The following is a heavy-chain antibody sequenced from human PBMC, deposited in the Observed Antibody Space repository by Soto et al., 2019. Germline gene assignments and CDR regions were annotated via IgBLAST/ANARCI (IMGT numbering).Heavy chain of an antibody. CDR3: ATVAAAPPDPYYYYYYGMDV. CDR2: ISGSGGST. D-gene: IGHD6-13*01. CDR1: GFTFSSYA. J-gene: IGHJ6*02. V-gene: IGHV3-23*01. Sequence: PGGSLRLSCAASGFTFSSYAMSWVRQAPGKGLEWVSIISGSGGSTYYADSVKGRFTISRDNSKNTLYLQMNSLRAEDTAVYYCATVAAAPPDPYYYYYYGMDVWGQGTKVTVSS.